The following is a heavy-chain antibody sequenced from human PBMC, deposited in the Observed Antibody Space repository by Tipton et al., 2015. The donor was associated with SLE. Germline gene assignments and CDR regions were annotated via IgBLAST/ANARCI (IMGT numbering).Heavy chain of an antibody. D-gene: IGHD1-26*01. CDR3: ARWASGTYDFDY. CDR2: IYYNGNT. CDR1: GGSMTNYY. V-gene: IGHV4-59*08. Sequence: TLSLTCTVSGGSMTNYYWNWIRQPPGKGLEWIGYIYYNGNTNYNPSLKSRVTMSVDTSRNQFSLKLNSVTAADTAVYYCARWASGTYDFDYWGPGTPVTVSS. J-gene: IGHJ4*01.